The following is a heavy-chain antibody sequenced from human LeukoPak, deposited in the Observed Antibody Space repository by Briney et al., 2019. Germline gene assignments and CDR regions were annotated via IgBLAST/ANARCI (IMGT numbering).Heavy chain of an antibody. Sequence: GGSLRLSCAASGFTFSNYWMAWVRQAPGKGLEWVANIKEDGSEKYHADSLKGRFTISRDNTKNSLYLQLNSLRAEDTAIYFCANLLESWWGQGTLVTVSS. J-gene: IGHJ4*02. V-gene: IGHV3-7*01. D-gene: IGHD6-13*01. CDR3: ANLLESW. CDR1: GFTFSNYW. CDR2: IKEDGSEK.